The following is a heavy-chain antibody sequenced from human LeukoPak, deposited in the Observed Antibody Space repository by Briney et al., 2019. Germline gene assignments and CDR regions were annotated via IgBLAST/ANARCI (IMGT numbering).Heavy chain of an antibody. CDR2: IRHDGSNK. D-gene: IGHD3-22*01. V-gene: IGHV3-30*02. Sequence: GGSLRLSCAASGFTFSSYGMRWVRQAPGKGLEWVAFIRHDGSNKYYADSVKGRFTISRDNSKNTLYLQMNSLRAEDTAVYYCAKDPGHYYDTYYFDYWGQGTLVTVSS. J-gene: IGHJ4*02. CDR3: AKDPGHYYDTYYFDY. CDR1: GFTFSSYG.